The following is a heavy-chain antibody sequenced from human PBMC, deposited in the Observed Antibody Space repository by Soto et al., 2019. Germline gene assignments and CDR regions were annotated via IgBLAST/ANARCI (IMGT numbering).Heavy chain of an antibody. CDR1: GFTFSSYW. J-gene: IGHJ4*02. D-gene: IGHD6-13*01. Sequence: VQLVESGGGLVQPGGSLRLSCAASGFTFSSYWMHWVRQAPGKGLVWVSRINSDGSSTSYADSVKGRFTISRDNAKNTLYLEMNSLRAEDTAMYYCARDPTSSRWSDYYFDYWGQGTLVTVSS. CDR3: ARDPTSSRWSDYYFDY. CDR2: INSDGSST. V-gene: IGHV3-74*01.